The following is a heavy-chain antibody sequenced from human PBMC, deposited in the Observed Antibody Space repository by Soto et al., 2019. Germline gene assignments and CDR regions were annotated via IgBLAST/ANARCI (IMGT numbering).Heavy chain of an antibody. CDR2: IYYSGST. D-gene: IGHD3-16*02. CDR3: ARVVKYDYVWGSYRYSIYFDY. CDR1: GGSISSGGYY. Sequence: QVQLQESGPGLVKPSQTLSLTCTVSGGSISSGGYYWSWIRQHPGKGLEWIGYIYYSGSTYYNPSLKRRVTISVDTSKNQFSLKLSSVTAADTAVYYCARVVKYDYVWGSYRYSIYFDYWGQGTLVTVSS. V-gene: IGHV4-31*03. J-gene: IGHJ4*02.